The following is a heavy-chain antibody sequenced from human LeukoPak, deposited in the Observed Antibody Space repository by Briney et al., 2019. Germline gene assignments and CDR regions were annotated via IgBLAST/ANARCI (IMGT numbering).Heavy chain of an antibody. J-gene: IGHJ4*02. Sequence: PSETLSLTCTVSGGSISNYYWTWIRQPPGKTLQWIGYIYYSGTPQYNPSLTSRVTISLDRSKNQFPLTLISVTAADTAVYFCARLEYGDYVAYWGQGTLVTVSS. CDR3: ARLEYGDYVAY. D-gene: IGHD4-17*01. V-gene: IGHV4-59*08. CDR1: GGSISNYY. CDR2: IYYSGTP.